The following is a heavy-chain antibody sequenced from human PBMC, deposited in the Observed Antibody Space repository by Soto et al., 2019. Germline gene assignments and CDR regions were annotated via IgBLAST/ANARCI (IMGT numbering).Heavy chain of an antibody. V-gene: IGHV1-18*01. CDR3: ARDKGYSSGWLYYYYYYGMDV. J-gene: IGHJ6*02. CDR1: GYHFTAYG. CDR2: VSTNNADT. Sequence: ASVKVSCKTSGYHFTAYGLAWLRQAPGQRPEWMGWVSTNNADTNYAQKFQGRVTITADESTSTAYMELSSLRSEDTAVYYCARDKGYSSGWLYYYYYYGMDVWGQGTTVTVSS. D-gene: IGHD6-19*01.